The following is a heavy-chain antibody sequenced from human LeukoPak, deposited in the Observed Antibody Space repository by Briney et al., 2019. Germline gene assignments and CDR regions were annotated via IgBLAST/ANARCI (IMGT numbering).Heavy chain of an antibody. J-gene: IGHJ4*02. CDR3: ARDEDVWGSYRPIDY. CDR2: ISSSSSYI. D-gene: IGHD3-16*02. CDR1: GFTFSRYS. V-gene: IGHV3-21*01. Sequence: PGGSLRLSCAASGFTFSRYSMNWVRQAPGKGLEWVSSISSSSSYIYYADSVKGRFTISRDNAKNSLYLQMNSLRAEDTAVYYCARDEDVWGSYRPIDYWGQGTLVTVSS.